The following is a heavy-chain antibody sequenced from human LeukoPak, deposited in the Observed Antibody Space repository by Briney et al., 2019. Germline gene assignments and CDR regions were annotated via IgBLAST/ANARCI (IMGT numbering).Heavy chain of an antibody. CDR2: INWNGGST. D-gene: IGHD3-22*01. Sequence: PGGSLRLSCAASGFTFDDYAMNWVRQAPGKGLEWVSGINWNGGSTAYADSVKGRFTVSRDNAKNSLYLQMNSLRAEDTALYYCVKSSYDSSGISPAGDFDYWGQGTLVTVSS. CDR3: VKSSYDSSGISPAGDFDY. J-gene: IGHJ4*02. V-gene: IGHV3-20*04. CDR1: GFTFDDYA.